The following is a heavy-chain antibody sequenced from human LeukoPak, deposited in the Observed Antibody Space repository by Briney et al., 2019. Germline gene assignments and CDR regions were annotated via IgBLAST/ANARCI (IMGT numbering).Heavy chain of an antibody. J-gene: IGHJ5*02. V-gene: IGHV3-30-3*01. D-gene: IGHD6-6*01. CDR1: GFTFNSYA. Sequence: GRSLRLSCAASGFTFNSYAMHWVRQAPGKGLEWVAVISYDGSNKYYADSVKGRFTISRDNSKNTPYLQMNSLRAEDTAVYYCARDPEYSSSSGWFDPWGQGTLVTVSS. CDR3: ARDPEYSSSSGWFDP. CDR2: ISYDGSNK.